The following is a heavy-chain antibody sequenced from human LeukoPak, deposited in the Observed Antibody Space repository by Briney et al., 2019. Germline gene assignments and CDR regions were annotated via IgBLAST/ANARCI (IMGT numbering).Heavy chain of an antibody. Sequence: SETLSLTCTVSGGSISSSSYYWGWIRQPPGKGLEWIGSIYYSGSTYYNPSLKSRVTISVDTSKNQFSLKLTSVTAADTAVYYCARVPLRDSTVWGQGTLVTVSS. CDR3: ARVPLRDSTV. J-gene: IGHJ4*02. CDR1: GGSISSSSYY. CDR2: IYYSGST. D-gene: IGHD3-22*01. V-gene: IGHV4-39*07.